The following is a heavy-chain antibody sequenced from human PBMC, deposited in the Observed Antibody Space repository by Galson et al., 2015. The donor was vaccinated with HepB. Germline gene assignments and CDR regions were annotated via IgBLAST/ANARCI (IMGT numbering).Heavy chain of an antibody. CDR3: ARGYSLLSRVRYYGMDV. Sequence: SVKVSCKASGYTFTSYGISWVRQAPGQGLEWMGWISAYNGNTNYAQKLQGRVTMTTDTSTSTAYMELRSLRSDDTAVYYCARGYSLLSRVRYYGMDVWGQGTTVTVSS. V-gene: IGHV1-18*01. D-gene: IGHD2-15*01. CDR1: GYTFTSYG. J-gene: IGHJ6*02. CDR2: ISAYNGNT.